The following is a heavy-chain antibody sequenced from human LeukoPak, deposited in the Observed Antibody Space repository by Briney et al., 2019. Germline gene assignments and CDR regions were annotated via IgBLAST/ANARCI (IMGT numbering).Heavy chain of an antibody. CDR3: ARVGRDLIYGDYYYYYGMDV. D-gene: IGHD4/OR15-4a*01. Sequence: SETLSLTCTVSGGSISSYYWSWIRQPAGKGLEWIGRIYTSGSTNYNPSLKSRVTMSVDTSKNQLSLKLSSVTAADTAVYYCARVGRDLIYGDYYYYYGMDVWGQGTTVTVSS. CDR2: IYTSGST. CDR1: GGSISSYY. V-gene: IGHV4-4*07. J-gene: IGHJ6*02.